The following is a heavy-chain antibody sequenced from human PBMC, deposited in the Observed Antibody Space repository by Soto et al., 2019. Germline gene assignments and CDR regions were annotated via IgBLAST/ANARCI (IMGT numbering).Heavy chain of an antibody. CDR2: IFSSGST. CDR3: ARAGYVITIFGVVHYGMDV. D-gene: IGHD3-3*01. V-gene: IGHV4-59*01. J-gene: IGHJ6*02. Sequence: SESLSLTRPVSGGSIRRDYVGWVRQARGTGLEWIGNIFSSGSTNYNPSLKSRVAISVDTSKNQVSLKLNAVTTADTAVYYCARAGYVITIFGVVHYGMDVWGQGTTVTVSS. CDR1: GGSIRRDY.